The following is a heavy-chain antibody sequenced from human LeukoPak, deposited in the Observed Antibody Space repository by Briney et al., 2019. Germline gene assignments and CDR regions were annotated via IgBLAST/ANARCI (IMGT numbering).Heavy chain of an antibody. CDR2: ISGSGGTT. CDR3: AKGGSGYGSGSDFDY. Sequence: GGSLRLSCAASGFPFSSYAMSWVRQAPGKGLEWVSTISGSGGTTYYTVSVKGRFTISRDNSKNTMYLQMTSLRADDTAVYYCAKGGSGYGSGSDFDYWGQGTLVTVSS. J-gene: IGHJ4*02. CDR1: GFPFSSYA. D-gene: IGHD3-10*01. V-gene: IGHV3-23*01.